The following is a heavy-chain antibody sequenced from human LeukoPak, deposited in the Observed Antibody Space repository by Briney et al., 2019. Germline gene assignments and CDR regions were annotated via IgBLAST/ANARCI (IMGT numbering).Heavy chain of an antibody. V-gene: IGHV3-7*01. D-gene: IGHD3-10*01. CDR2: IKQDGSEK. CDR1: GFIFSSYW. CDR3: AKGLSGSPPPY. Sequence: GGSLRLSCAASGFIFSSYWMSWVRQAPGKGLEWVANIKQDGSEKYYVDSVKGRFTISRDNSKNTLYLQMNSLRAEDTAVYYCAKGLSGSPPPYWGQGTLVTVSS. J-gene: IGHJ4*02.